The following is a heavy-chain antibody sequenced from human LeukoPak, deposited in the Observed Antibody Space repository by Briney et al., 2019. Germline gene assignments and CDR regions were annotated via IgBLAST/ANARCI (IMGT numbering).Heavy chain of an antibody. CDR3: AREGYGDYALDY. J-gene: IGHJ4*02. Sequence: GGSLRLSCAASGFSFSSYGMHWVCQAPGKGLEWVAVIWYDGSNKFYADSVKGRFTISRDNSKNTLYLQMNSLRAEDTAVYYCAREGYGDYALDYWGQGTLVTVSS. V-gene: IGHV3-33*01. D-gene: IGHD4-17*01. CDR2: IWYDGSNK. CDR1: GFSFSSYG.